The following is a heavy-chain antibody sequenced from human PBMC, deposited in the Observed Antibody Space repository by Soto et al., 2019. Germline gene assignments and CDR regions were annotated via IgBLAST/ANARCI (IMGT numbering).Heavy chain of an antibody. CDR1: GFSLSNARMG. Sequence: SGPTLVNPTETLTLTCTVSGFSLSNARMGVSWIRQPPGKALEWLAHIFSNDEKSYRTSLKSRLTISKDTSRSQVVLTMTNMDPVDTATYYCARIGDCSSTSCYRYDYWGQGTLVTVSS. CDR3: ARIGDCSSTSCYRYDY. D-gene: IGHD2-2*01. CDR2: IFSNDEK. J-gene: IGHJ4*02. V-gene: IGHV2-26*01.